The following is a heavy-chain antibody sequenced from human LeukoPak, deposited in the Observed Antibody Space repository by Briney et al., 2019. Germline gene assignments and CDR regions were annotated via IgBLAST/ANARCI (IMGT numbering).Heavy chain of an antibody. V-gene: IGHV3-7*01. CDR1: GFTFSSYA. J-gene: IGHJ4*02. D-gene: IGHD2-2*02. Sequence: GGSLRLSCAASGFTFSSYAMSWVRQAPGKGLEWVANIKQDGSEKYYVDSVKGRSTISRDNAKNSLYLQMNSLRAEDTAVYYCARDCSSTSCYNDYWGQGTLVTVSS. CDR2: IKQDGSEK. CDR3: ARDCSSTSCYNDY.